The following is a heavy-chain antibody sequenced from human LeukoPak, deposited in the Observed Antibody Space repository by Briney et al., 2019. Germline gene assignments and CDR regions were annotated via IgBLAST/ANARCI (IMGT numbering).Heavy chain of an antibody. D-gene: IGHD2-2*01. CDR1: GDSFANYW. CDR3: AREYCSSTSCYLDAFDI. CDR2: IYPGDSDT. J-gene: IGHJ3*02. V-gene: IGHV5-51*01. Sequence: GESLQISCQSFGDSFANYWIGWVRQMPGKGLEWMGIIYPGDSDTRYSPSFQGQVTISADKSISTAYLQWSSLKASDTAMYYCAREYCSSTSCYLDAFDIWGQGTMVTVSS.